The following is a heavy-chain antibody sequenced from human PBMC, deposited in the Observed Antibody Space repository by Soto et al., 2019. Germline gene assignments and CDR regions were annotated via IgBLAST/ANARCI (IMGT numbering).Heavy chain of an antibody. CDR1: GYTFASYG. Sequence: ASVKVSCKASGYTFASYGISWVRQAPGQGLEWMGWISAYNGNTNYAQKLQGRVTMTTDTSTNTAYMELRSLRSDDTAVYYCARGEPAAISIYYYYYMDVWGKGTTVTVSS. V-gene: IGHV1-18*01. CDR2: ISAYNGNT. J-gene: IGHJ6*03. CDR3: ARGEPAAISIYYYYYMDV. D-gene: IGHD2-2*01.